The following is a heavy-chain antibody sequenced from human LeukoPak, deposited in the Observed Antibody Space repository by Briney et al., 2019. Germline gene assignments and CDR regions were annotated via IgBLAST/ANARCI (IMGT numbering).Heavy chain of an antibody. CDR3: ARIRGYQLSPADY. Sequence: GGYLLISCKGSGYSFISYWIGWIGPLPREGLEWMGIIYPGDSDTRYSPSFQGQVTISADKSISTAYLQWSSLKASDTAMYYCARIRGYQLSPADYWGQGTLVTVSS. J-gene: IGHJ4*02. CDR1: GYSFISYW. CDR2: IYPGDSDT. V-gene: IGHV5-51*01. D-gene: IGHD2-2*01.